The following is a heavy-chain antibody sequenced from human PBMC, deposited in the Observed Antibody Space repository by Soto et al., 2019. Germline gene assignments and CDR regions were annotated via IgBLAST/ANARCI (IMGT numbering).Heavy chain of an antibody. V-gene: IGHV5-51*01. CDR3: ARLQYAARSPSDY. Sequence: PGESLQISCQASGYSFSNHWIGWVRQMPGKGLEWMGIIYAGDSDTRYSPSFQGQVTFSVDKSINAAYLQWSSLKASDTAIYYCARLQYAARSPSDYWGQGTLVTVSS. D-gene: IGHD6-6*01. J-gene: IGHJ4*02. CDR2: IYAGDSDT. CDR1: GYSFSNHW.